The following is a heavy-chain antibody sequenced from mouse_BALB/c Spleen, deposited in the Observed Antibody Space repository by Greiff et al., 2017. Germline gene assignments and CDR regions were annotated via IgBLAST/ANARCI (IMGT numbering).Heavy chain of an antibody. CDR3: AREGTTMITTGAMDY. CDR1: GYTFTSYV. D-gene: IGHD2-4*01. Sequence: EVQLQQSGPELVKPGASVKMSCKASGYTFTSYVMHWVKQKPGQGLEWIGYINPYNDGTKYNEKFKGKATLTSDKSSSTAYMELSSLTSEDSAVYYCAREGTTMITTGAMDYWGQGTSVTVSS. V-gene: IGHV1-14*01. J-gene: IGHJ4*01. CDR2: INPYNDGT.